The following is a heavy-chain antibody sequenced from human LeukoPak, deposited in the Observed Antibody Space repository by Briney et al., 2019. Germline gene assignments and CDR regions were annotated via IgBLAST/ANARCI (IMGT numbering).Heavy chain of an antibody. D-gene: IGHD2/OR15-2a*01. CDR3: AKASSNYFYYFEY. V-gene: IGHV3-30*18. Sequence: GRSLRLSCAASGFTFSSSDMHWVRQAPGKGLEWVAVVSYDATNKYYADSVKGRFTLSRDNSKNTLYLQTNTLRDEDTAVYYCAKASSNYFYYFEYWGQGTLVTVSS. CDR2: VSYDATNK. J-gene: IGHJ4*02. CDR1: GFTFSSSD.